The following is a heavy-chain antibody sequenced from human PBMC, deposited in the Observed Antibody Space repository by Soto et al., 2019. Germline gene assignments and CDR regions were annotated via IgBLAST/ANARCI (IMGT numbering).Heavy chain of an antibody. Sequence: QVQLVESGGDLVKPGGSLRLSCEASGYTFSDYYMSWIRQAPGKGLEWISYIDTSGTKIYYADSVKGRFTITRDNAKNSLYQEMDSLRDEDTAVYYCASHYDMWSGYLSPVDYWGQGTLVTVSS. D-gene: IGHD3-3*01. J-gene: IGHJ4*02. V-gene: IGHV3-11*01. CDR2: IDTSGTKI. CDR1: GYTFSDYY. CDR3: ASHYDMWSGYLSPVDY.